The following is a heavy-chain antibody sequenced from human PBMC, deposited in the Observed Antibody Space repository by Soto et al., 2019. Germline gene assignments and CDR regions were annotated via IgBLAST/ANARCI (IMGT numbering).Heavy chain of an antibody. Sequence: GGSLRLSCAASGFTFSDYYMSWFRQAPGKGLEWVSYISGSGSTIHDADSVKGRFTISRDNAKDSLYLQMNSLRAEDTAVYYCARVGSIAAAGTPDYWGQGTLVTVSS. CDR2: ISGSGSTI. V-gene: IGHV3-11*01. CDR3: ARVGSIAAAGTPDY. J-gene: IGHJ4*02. D-gene: IGHD6-13*01. CDR1: GFTFSDYY.